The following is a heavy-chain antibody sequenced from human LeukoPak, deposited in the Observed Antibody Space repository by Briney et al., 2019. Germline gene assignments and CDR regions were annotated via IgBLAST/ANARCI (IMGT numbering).Heavy chain of an antibody. J-gene: IGHJ4*02. Sequence: GGSLRLSCAASGFTFSSYEMNWVRQAPGKGLEWVSYISSSGSTIYYADSVEGRFTISRDNAKNSLYLQMNSLRAEDTAVYYCARGRIQLWYGVFDYWGQGTLVAVSS. D-gene: IGHD5-18*01. CDR1: GFTFSSYE. V-gene: IGHV3-48*03. CDR3: ARGRIQLWYGVFDY. CDR2: ISSSGSTI.